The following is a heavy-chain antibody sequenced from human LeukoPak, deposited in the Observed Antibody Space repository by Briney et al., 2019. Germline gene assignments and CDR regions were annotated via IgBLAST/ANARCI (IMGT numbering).Heavy chain of an antibody. CDR1: GYTFTSYY. CDR2: INPSGGST. V-gene: IGHV1-46*01. D-gene: IGHD5-12*01. CDR3: ARDAPPYSGYDLRFDY. Sequence: ASVKVSCKASGYTFTSYYMHWVRQAPGQGLEWMGIINPSGGSTSYARKFQGRVTMTRDTSTSTVYMELSSLRSEDTAVYYCARDAPPYSGYDLRFDYWGQGTLVTVSS. J-gene: IGHJ4*02.